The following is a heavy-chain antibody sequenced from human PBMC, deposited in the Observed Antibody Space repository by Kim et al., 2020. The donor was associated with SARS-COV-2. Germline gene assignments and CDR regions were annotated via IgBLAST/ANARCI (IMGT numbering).Heavy chain of an antibody. CDR1: GFTFSSYA. CDR3: ARGPNIVVVIAPLDY. V-gene: IGHV3-30-3*01. D-gene: IGHD2-21*01. Sequence: GGSLRLSCAASGFTFSSYAMHWVRQAPGKGLEWVAVISYDGSNKYYADSVKGRFTISRDNSKNTLYLQMNSLRAEDTAVYYCARGPNIVVVIAPLDYWG. J-gene: IGHJ4*01. CDR2: ISYDGSNK.